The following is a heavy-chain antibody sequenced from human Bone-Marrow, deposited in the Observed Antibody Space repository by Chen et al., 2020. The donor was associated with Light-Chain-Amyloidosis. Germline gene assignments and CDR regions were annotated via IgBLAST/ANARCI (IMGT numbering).Heavy chain of an antibody. CDR1: GFTFSDSG. CDR3: VASHVIVGALES. V-gene: IGHV3-73*01. CDR2: IRTQNSGYTT. Sequence: EVQLVESGGGLVQPGGSLRLACVASGFTFSDSGIHWVRQASGKGLEWLGRIRTQNSGYTTSYAAPVEGRFTVSRDDSKTTAYLQMDSLKIEDTALYYCVASHVIVGALESWGQGTLVIVSP. D-gene: IGHD2-21*01. J-gene: IGHJ4*02.